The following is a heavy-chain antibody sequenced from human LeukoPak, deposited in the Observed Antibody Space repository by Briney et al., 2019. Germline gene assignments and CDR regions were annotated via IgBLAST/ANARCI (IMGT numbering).Heavy chain of an antibody. D-gene: IGHD4-17*01. V-gene: IGHV4-34*01. CDR1: GGSFSGYY. CDR2: INHSGST. CDR3: ARGWAMVTTTVAFDI. J-gene: IGHJ3*02. Sequence: SETLSLTCVVYGGSFSGYYWSWIRQPPGKGLEWIGEINHSGSTNYNPSLKSRVTISVDTSKNQFSLKLNSVTAADRAVYYCARGWAMVTTTVAFDIWGQGTMVTVSS.